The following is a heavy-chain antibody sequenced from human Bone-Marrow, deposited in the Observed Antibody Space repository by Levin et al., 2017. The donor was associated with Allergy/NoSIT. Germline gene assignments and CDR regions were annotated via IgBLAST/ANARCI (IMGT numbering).Heavy chain of an antibody. J-gene: IGHJ4*02. V-gene: IGHV1-3*04. CDR1: GYTFTSHG. CDR2: INTGNGNT. CDR3: ARDDSSTGDGGIDS. Sequence: AASVKVSCKASGYTFTSHGMHWVRQPPGQRLEWMGWINTGNGNTQYSQKFQGRVTIGRDTFASTAYMELSYLTSEDTAVYYCARDDSSTGDGGIDSWGQGTLVTVSS. D-gene: IGHD6-13*01.